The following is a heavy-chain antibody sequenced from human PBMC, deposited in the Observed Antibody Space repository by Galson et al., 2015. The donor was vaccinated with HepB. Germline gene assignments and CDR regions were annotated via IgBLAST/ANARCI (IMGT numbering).Heavy chain of an antibody. CDR3: ARAQSYGYSSGWYQYYFDY. CDR1: GYTFTSYY. D-gene: IGHD6-19*01. J-gene: IGHJ4*02. V-gene: IGHV1-46*04. Sequence: SVKVSCKASGYTFTSYYMHWVRQAPGQGLEWMGIINPSGGSTSYAQKLQGRVTMTRDTSTNTVYMELSSLRSEDTAVYYCARAQSYGYSSGWYQYYFDYWGQGTLVTVSS. CDR2: INPSGGST.